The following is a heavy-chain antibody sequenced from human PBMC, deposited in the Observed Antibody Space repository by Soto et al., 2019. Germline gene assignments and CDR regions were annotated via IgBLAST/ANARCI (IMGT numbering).Heavy chain of an antibody. J-gene: IGHJ6*02. CDR1: GFTFTDYW. Sequence: PGESLKISCKASGFTFTDYWIGWVRQMPGKGLEWMGLIYPGDSDTRYSRSFQGQVTISADKSVSTAYLQWNNLKASDSAMYYCARRGQTTLYYDYGMDARGQGTLVTVYS. CDR3: ARRGQTTLYYDYGMDA. CDR2: IYPGDSDT. V-gene: IGHV5-51*01.